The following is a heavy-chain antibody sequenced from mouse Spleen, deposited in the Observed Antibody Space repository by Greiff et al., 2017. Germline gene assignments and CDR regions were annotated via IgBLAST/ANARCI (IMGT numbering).Heavy chain of an antibody. J-gene: IGHJ2*01. V-gene: IGHV1-4*01. D-gene: IGHD1-1*01. CDR3: ARDYYYGNYFDY. Sequence: VQLQQSGAELARPGASVKMSCKASGYTFTSYTMHWVKQRPGQGLEWIGYINPSSGYTKYNQKFKDKATLTADKSSSTAYMQLSSLTSEDSAVYYCARDYYYGNYFDYWGQGTTLTVSS. CDR2: INPSSGYT. CDR1: GYTFTSYT.